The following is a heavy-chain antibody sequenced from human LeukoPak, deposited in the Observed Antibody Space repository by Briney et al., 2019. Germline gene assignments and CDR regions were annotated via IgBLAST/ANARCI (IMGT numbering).Heavy chain of an antibody. V-gene: IGHV1-2*02. Sequence: ASVKVSCKASGYTFTGYYMHWVRQAPGQGLEWMGWINPNSGGTNYAQKFQGRVTMTRDTSISTAYMELSRLRSDDTAVYYCARDGQYCSGGSCYGFVPDYWGQGTLVTVSS. CDR2: INPNSGGT. CDR3: ARDGQYCSGGSCYGFVPDY. D-gene: IGHD2-15*01. J-gene: IGHJ4*02. CDR1: GYTFTGYY.